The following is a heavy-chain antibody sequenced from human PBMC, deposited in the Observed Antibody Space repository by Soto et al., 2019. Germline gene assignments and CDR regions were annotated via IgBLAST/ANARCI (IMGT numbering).Heavy chain of an antibody. CDR3: ARDLGSSGPEDYYGMDV. V-gene: IGHV3-33*01. CDR2: IWYDGSNK. J-gene: IGHJ6*02. CDR1: GFTFSSYG. D-gene: IGHD6-19*01. Sequence: PGGSLRLSCAASGFTFSSYGMHWVRQAPGKGLEWVAVIWYDGSNKYYADSVKGRFTISRDNSKNTLYLQMNSLRAEDTAVYYCARDLGSSGPEDYYGMDVWGQGTTVTVSS.